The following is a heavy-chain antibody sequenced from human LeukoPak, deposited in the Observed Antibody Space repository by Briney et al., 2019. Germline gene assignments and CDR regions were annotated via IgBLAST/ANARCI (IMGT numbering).Heavy chain of an antibody. CDR2: ISYDGSNK. CDR1: GFTFSSYA. V-gene: IGHV3-30-3*01. CDR3: ARLEVLGEQLANFDY. D-gene: IGHD6-13*01. J-gene: IGHJ4*02. Sequence: PGGSLRLSCAASGFTFSSYAMHWVRQAPGKGLEWVAVISYDGSNKYYADSVKGRFTISRDNSKNTLYLQMNSLRAEDTAVYYCARLEVLGEQLANFDYWGQGTLVTVSS.